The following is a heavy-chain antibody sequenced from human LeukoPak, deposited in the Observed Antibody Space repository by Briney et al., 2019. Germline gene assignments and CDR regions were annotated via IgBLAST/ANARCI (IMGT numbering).Heavy chain of an antibody. CDR3: ARPHPLYGAGSFVF. Sequence: SETLSLTCTVSGGSIRSYFWSWIRQLPGKGLEWIGHIYHIGTTNYNPSLKGRVTISIDTSNSRFSLKLNSVTAADTAVYYCARPHPLYGAGSFVFWGQGTVVAVS. J-gene: IGHJ4*02. D-gene: IGHD3-10*01. CDR2: IYHIGTT. V-gene: IGHV4-59*08. CDR1: GGSIRSYF.